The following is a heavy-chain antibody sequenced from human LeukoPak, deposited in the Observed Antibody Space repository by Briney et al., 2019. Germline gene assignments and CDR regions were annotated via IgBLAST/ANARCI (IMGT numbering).Heavy chain of an antibody. CDR3: ARDPLGGSGYPRDAFDI. V-gene: IGHV3-64*01. CDR2: ITNNGGST. CDR1: GFTFSSYA. J-gene: IGHJ3*02. D-gene: IGHD3-22*01. Sequence: PGGSLRLSCGASGFTFSSYAMHWVRQAPGKGLEYVSAITNNGGSTYYTNSVKGRFTISRDNAKNSLYLQMNSLRAEDTAVYYCARDPLGGSGYPRDAFDIWGQGTMVTVSS.